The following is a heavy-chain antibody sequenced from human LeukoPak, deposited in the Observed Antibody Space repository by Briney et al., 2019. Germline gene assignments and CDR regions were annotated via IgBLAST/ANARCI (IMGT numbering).Heavy chain of an antibody. V-gene: IGHV3-11*06. D-gene: IGHD4-23*01. CDR2: ISSSSNYT. Sequence: LSLTCTVSGGSMSSCYWSWIRQAPEKGLEWVSYISSSSNYTNYADSVKGRFTISRDNAKNSLYLQMNSLTAEDTAVYYCARAAGGNRLDYWGQGTLVTVSS. CDR1: GGSMSSCY. CDR3: ARAAGGNRLDY. J-gene: IGHJ4*02.